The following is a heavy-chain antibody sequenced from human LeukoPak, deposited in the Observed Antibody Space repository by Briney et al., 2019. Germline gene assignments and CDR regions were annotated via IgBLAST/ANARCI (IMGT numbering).Heavy chain of an antibody. J-gene: IGHJ4*02. Sequence: GGSLRLSCAASGFTFSSYSMNWVRQAPGKGLEWVSSISSSSSYIYHADSVKGRFTISRDNAKNSLYLQMNSLRAEDTAVYYCASSIAAAGTPFDYWGQGTLVTVSS. V-gene: IGHV3-21*01. CDR1: GFTFSSYS. D-gene: IGHD6-13*01. CDR3: ASSIAAAGTPFDY. CDR2: ISSSSSYI.